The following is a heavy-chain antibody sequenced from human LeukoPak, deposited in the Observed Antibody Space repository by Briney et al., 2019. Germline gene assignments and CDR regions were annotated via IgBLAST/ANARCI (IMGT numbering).Heavy chain of an antibody. CDR1: GFTFSSYG. Sequence: PGGSLRLSCAASGFTFSSYGMHWVRQAPGKGLEWVAVISYDGSNKYYADSVKGRFTISRDNSKNTLYLQMNSLRAEDTAVYYCAKKEEVLRYFDWLFARGPDDAFYIWGQGTMVTVSS. V-gene: IGHV3-30*18. D-gene: IGHD3-9*01. J-gene: IGHJ3*02. CDR2: ISYDGSNK. CDR3: AKKEEVLRYFDWLFARGPDDAFYI.